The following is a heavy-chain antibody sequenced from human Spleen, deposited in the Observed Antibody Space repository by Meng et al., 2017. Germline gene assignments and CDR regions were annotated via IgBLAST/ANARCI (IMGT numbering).Heavy chain of an antibody. V-gene: IGHV4-34*01. J-gene: IGHJ4*02. CDR1: GRSLSDYY. CDR3: ARGPTTMAHDFDY. D-gene: IGHD4-11*01. CDR2: INHSGST. Sequence: LQECGPGMVKPWETLHLSCTVLGRSLSDYYWSWILQPPGKGLEWIGEINHSGSTNYNPSLESRATISVDTSQNNLSLKLSSVTAADSAVYYCARGPTTMAHDFDYWGQGTLVTVSS.